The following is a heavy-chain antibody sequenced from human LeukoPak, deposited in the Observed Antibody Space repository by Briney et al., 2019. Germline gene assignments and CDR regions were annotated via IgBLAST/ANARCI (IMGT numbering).Heavy chain of an antibody. Sequence: GGSLRLSCAGSGFSSSPYSMNWLRQAPGKGLEWVSYIDSSSGTIYYADSVRGRFTISGDNAKNSLYLQMNSLRAEDTAVYYCARVRSSYYYESSSYYHYDAFDIWGQGTMVTVSS. D-gene: IGHD3-22*01. CDR1: GFSSSPYS. V-gene: IGHV3-48*01. J-gene: IGHJ3*02. CDR3: ARVRSSYYYESSSYYHYDAFDI. CDR2: IDSSSGTI.